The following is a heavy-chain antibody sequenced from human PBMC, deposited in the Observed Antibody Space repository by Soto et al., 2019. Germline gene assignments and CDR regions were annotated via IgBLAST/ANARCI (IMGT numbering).Heavy chain of an antibody. CDR2: IYYSGSI. D-gene: IGHD6-25*01. Sequence: PSETLSLTCSVSGGSISSVGHYWTWIRQQPGKGLEWIGYIYYSGSIDYNPSLKSRVTISVDRSKNQFSLNLSSVTAADTAIYYCARESGGYDSSTRYGLDVWGQGTTVTVS. CDR3: ARESGGYDSSTRYGLDV. J-gene: IGHJ6*02. CDR1: GGSISSVGHY. V-gene: IGHV4-31*03.